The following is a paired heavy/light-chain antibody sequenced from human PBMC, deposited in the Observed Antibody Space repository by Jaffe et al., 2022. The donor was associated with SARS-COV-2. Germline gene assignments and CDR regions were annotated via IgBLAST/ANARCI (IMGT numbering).Heavy chain of an antibody. CDR3: AKDRGYCTSTTCWFDY. CDR2: ISGSSST. V-gene: IGHV3-23*01. CDR1: GFSFSTSA. D-gene: IGHD2-2*01. J-gene: IGHJ4*02. Sequence: EVHLLESGGGLVQPGGSLRLSCAASGFSFSTSAMSWVRQAPGKGLEWVSDISGSSSTYYADSVKGRFTVSRDNSKNTLYLQMNSLRAEDTAVYYCAKDRGYCTSTTCWFDYWGQGTLVTVSS.
Light chain of an antibody. J-gene: IGKJ4*01. V-gene: IGKV4-1*01. CDR3: QQYYSTPLT. CDR2: WAS. CDR1: QSVLYSSNNKNY. Sequence: DIVMTQSPDSLAVSLGERATINCKSSQSVLYSSNNKNYVAWYQQKPRQPPKLLIYWASTRESGVPDRFSGSGSATDFTLTISSLQAEDVAVYYCQQYYSTPLTFGGGTKVEVK.